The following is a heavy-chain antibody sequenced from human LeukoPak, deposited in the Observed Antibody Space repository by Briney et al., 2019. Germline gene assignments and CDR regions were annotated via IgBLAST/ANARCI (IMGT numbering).Heavy chain of an antibody. CDR3: ARLVSPVHGSSWYWFDP. Sequence: SVKVSCKASGGTFSSYAISWVRQAPGQGLEWMGGIIPIFGTANYAQKFQGRVTITADKSTSTAYMELSSLRSEDTAVYYCARLVSPVHGSSWYWFDPWGQGTLVTVSS. D-gene: IGHD6-13*01. J-gene: IGHJ5*02. V-gene: IGHV1-69*06. CDR2: IIPIFGTA. CDR1: GGTFSSYA.